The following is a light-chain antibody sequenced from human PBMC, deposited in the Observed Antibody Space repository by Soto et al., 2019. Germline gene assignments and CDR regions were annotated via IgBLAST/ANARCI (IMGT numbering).Light chain of an antibody. CDR1: SGDFGAYDY. CDR2: EVS. Sequence: QSALTQPASVSGSPGQSIAISCTGTSGDFGAYDYVSWYQHHPDKAPKLMMYEVSNRPSGVSDRFSGSKSVYTATLTISGLQAEDEADYYCASHTTSDTRVFGTGTKLTVL. V-gene: IGLV2-14*01. CDR3: ASHTTSDTRV. J-gene: IGLJ1*01.